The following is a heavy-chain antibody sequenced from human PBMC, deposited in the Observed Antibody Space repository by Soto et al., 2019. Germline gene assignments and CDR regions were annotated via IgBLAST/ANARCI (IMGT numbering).Heavy chain of an antibody. CDR3: ARVGALTMASYSYYYRDV. CDR2: IKQDGSEK. CDR1: GFAFSSSL. D-gene: IGHD1-1*01. J-gene: IGHJ6*03. Sequence: PGGSLRLSCAASGFAFSSSLMSWVRQAPGKGLEWVANIKQDGSEKYSVDSVKGRFTISRDNAKNSLFLQMNSLRAEDTAVYYCARVGALTMASYSYYYRDVWGQGTTVTVSS. V-gene: IGHV3-7*01.